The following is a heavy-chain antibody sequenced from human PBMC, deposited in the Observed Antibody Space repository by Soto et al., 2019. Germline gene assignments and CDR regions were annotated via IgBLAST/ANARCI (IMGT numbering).Heavy chain of an antibody. V-gene: IGHV1-24*01. J-gene: IGHJ4*02. CDR2: FDPEDGET. D-gene: IGHD6-6*01. CDR3: ATPPRHSSSKYYFDY. CDR1: GYTLTELS. Sequence: ASVKVSCKVSGYTLTELSMHWVRQAPGKGLEWMGGFDPEDGETIYAQKFQGRVTMTEDTSTDTAYMELSSLRSEDTAVYYCATPPRHSSSKYYFDYWGQGTLVTVSS.